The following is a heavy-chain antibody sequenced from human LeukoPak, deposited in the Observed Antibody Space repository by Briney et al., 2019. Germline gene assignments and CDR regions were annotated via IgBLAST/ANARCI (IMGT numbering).Heavy chain of an antibody. J-gene: IGHJ3*02. Sequence: ASVKVSCKASGYTFTGYYMHWVRQAPGQGLEWMGWINPNSGGTNYAQKFQGRVTMTRDTSISTAYMELSRLRSDDTAVYYCARVRDCSSTSCSNPHAFDIWGQGTMATVSS. D-gene: IGHD2-2*01. CDR2: INPNSGGT. CDR3: ARVRDCSSTSCSNPHAFDI. V-gene: IGHV1-2*02. CDR1: GYTFTGYY.